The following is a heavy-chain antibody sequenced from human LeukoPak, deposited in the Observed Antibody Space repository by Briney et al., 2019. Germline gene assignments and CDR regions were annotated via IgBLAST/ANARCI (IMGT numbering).Heavy chain of an antibody. CDR1: GYRFTDYY. D-gene: IGHD7-27*01. CDR2: INLNRGGI. CDR3: ARDDGVIGESGAFDI. V-gene: IGHV1-2*02. Sequence: ASVKVSCKTPGYRFTDYYMHWVRQAPGQGLAWMGWINLNRGGINYAQKFQGRVAMTRHTSITTAYMELSSLLSDDTAVYYCARDDGVIGESGAFDIWGEGTMVTVSS. J-gene: IGHJ3*02.